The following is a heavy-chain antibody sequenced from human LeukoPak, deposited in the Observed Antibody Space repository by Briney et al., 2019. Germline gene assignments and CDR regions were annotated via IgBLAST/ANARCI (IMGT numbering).Heavy chain of an antibody. Sequence: GGSLRLSCAASGFSFSTYTMRWVRQAPGKGLEYVSGIASNGGTKDYANSVKGRFTISRDNAKNSPYLQMNSLRAEDTAVYYCARLSTSDAFDIWGQGTMVTVSS. J-gene: IGHJ3*02. CDR3: ARLSTSDAFDI. CDR1: GFSFSTYT. D-gene: IGHD5/OR15-5a*01. CDR2: IASNGGTK. V-gene: IGHV3-64*04.